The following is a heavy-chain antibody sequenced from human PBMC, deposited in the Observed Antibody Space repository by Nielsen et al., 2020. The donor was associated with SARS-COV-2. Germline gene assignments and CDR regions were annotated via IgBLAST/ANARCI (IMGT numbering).Heavy chain of an antibody. CDR3: ARDGDSSSWGSMDV. CDR2: ISHSGST. J-gene: IGHJ6*02. D-gene: IGHD6-13*01. Sequence: RQAPGKGLEWIGEISHSGSTNFNPPLKSRVIISVDTSKNQFSLKLSSVTAADTAVYYCARDGDSSSWGSMDVWGQGTTVTVSS. V-gene: IGHV4-34*01.